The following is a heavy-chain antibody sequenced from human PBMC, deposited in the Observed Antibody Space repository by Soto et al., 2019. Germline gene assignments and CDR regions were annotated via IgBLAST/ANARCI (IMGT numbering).Heavy chain of an antibody. J-gene: IGHJ6*03. V-gene: IGHV3-23*01. CDR3: AKGRLYYYYYMDV. CDR1: GFTFRSYA. CDR2: ISGSGGST. Sequence: EVQLLESGGGLVQPGGSLRLSCAASGFTFRSYAMSWVRQAPGKGLEWVSAISGSGGSTYYADSVKGRFTISRDNSKNTLYLQMNSLRAEDTAVYYCAKGRLYYYYYMDVWGKGTTVTVSS. D-gene: IGHD1-1*01.